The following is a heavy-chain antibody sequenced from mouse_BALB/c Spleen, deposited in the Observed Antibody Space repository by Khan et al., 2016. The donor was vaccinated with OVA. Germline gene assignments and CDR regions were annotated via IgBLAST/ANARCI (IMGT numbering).Heavy chain of an antibody. D-gene: IGHD1-1*01. CDR2: ITVKSDNSGA. J-gene: IGHJ2*01. CDR3: SRGGYYYGTPFDY. CDR1: GFTFSYYR. Sequence: VQLVETGGGLVRPGNSLKLSCVTSGFTFSYYRMHWLRQFPGKRLEWIAVITVKSDNSGANYAESVKGRFTISRDDSTSSVYLQMNRLREEDTATYSCSRGGYYYGTPFDYWGQGTTLTVSS. V-gene: IGHV13-2*02.